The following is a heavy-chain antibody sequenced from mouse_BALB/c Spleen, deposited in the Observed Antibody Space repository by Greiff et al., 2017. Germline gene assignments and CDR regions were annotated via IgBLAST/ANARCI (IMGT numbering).Heavy chain of an antibody. CDR3: ARHTTATYAMDY. V-gene: IGHV1S29*02. CDR1: GYTFTDYN. J-gene: IGHJ4*01. Sequence: VQLQQSGPELVKPGASVKISCKASGYTFTDYNMHWVKQSHGKSLEWIGYIYPYNGGTGYNQKFKSKATLTVDNSSSTAYMELRSLTSEDSAVYYCARHTTATYAMDYWGQGTSVTVSS. D-gene: IGHD1-2*01. CDR2: IYPYNGGT.